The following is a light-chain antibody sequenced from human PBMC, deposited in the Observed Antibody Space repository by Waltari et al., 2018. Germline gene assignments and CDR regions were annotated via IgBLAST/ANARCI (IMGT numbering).Light chain of an antibody. V-gene: IGKV3-20*01. J-gene: IGKJ1*01. CDR3: QHYVRLPVT. CDR1: QSVSRS. Sequence: IVLTQSPGTLSLSPGERATLSCRASQSVSRSLTWYQAKPGQAPKLLIYGASTRATDIPDRFTGSGSGTDFSLTISSLEPEDFAIYFCQHYVRLPVTFGQGTKVEIK. CDR2: GAS.